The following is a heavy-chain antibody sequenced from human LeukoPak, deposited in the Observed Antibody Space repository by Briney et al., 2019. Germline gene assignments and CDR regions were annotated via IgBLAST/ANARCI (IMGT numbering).Heavy chain of an antibody. CDR2: INWKSDRI. Sequence: GGSLRLSCAASGFKFDDYAMYWVRQAPGKGLEWVSGINWKSDRIGYADSVKGRFTITRDNAKNSLDLQMNSLRVEDTGIYYCVKVAKYYYGSETYYFFEHWGQGTPVTASS. J-gene: IGHJ4*02. V-gene: IGHV3-9*01. CDR3: VKVAKYYYGSETYYFFEH. CDR1: GFKFDDYA. D-gene: IGHD3-10*01.